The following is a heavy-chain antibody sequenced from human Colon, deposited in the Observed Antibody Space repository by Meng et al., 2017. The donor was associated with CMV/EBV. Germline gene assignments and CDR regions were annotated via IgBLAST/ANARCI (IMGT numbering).Heavy chain of an antibody. Sequence: GESLKISCAASGFTFSDYYMNWVRQAPGKGLEWVSSISSRSTYISYADSLKGRFTISRDNAKNSVYLQMNSLRVEDTAVYYCARDRGHNNGYAFDYWGQGTLVTVSS. J-gene: IGHJ4*02. V-gene: IGHV3-21*01. D-gene: IGHD5-18*01. CDR3: ARDRGHNNGYAFDY. CDR1: GFTFSDYY. CDR2: ISSRSTYI.